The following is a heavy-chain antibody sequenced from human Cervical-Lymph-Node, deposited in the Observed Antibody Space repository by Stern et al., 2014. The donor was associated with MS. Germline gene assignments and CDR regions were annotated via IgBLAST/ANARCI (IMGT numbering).Heavy chain of an antibody. D-gene: IGHD6-13*01. J-gene: IGHJ6*02. Sequence: VQLEESGGGVVQPGRSLRLSCAASGFTFSSYGMHWVRQAPGKGLEWVAVISYDGSNKYYADSVKGRFTISRDNSKNTLYLQMNSLRAEDTAVYYCAKDHLRIAAAGMYYYGMDVWGQGTTVTVSS. CDR1: GFTFSSYG. CDR3: AKDHLRIAAAGMYYYGMDV. CDR2: ISYDGSNK. V-gene: IGHV3-30*18.